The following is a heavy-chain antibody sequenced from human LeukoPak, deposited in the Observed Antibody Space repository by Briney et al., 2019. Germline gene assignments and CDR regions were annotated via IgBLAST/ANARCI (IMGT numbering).Heavy chain of an antibody. CDR3: ARRTLRFLEWLLVTWFDP. V-gene: IGHV4-34*01. J-gene: IGHJ5*02. Sequence: PSETLSLTCAVYGGSFSGYYWSWIRQPPGKGLEWIGEINHSGSTNYNPSLKSRVTISIDTSKNQFPLKLSSVTAADTAVYYCARRTLRFLEWLLVTWFDPWGQGTLVTVSS. CDR2: INHSGST. CDR1: GGSFSGYY. D-gene: IGHD3-3*01.